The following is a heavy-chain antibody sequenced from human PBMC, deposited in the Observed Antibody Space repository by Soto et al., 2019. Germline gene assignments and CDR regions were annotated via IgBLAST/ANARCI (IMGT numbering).Heavy chain of an antibody. J-gene: IGHJ3*02. Sequence: GGSLRLSCAASGFTFSSYAMSWVRQAPGKGLEWVSAISGSGGSTYYADSGKGRFTISRDNSKNTLYLQMNSLRAEDTAVYYCAKDPGAYYDILTGYKDDDAFDIWGQGTMVTVSS. CDR3: AKDPGAYYDILTGYKDDDAFDI. D-gene: IGHD3-9*01. V-gene: IGHV3-23*01. CDR2: ISGSGGST. CDR1: GFTFSSYA.